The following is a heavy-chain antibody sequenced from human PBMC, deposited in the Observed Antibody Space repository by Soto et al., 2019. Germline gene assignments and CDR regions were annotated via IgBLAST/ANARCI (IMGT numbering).Heavy chain of an antibody. CDR2: ISGYNGDT. CDR3: SKNGQPPYYYYGLDV. Sequence: QGHLVQSGAEVKKPGTSVKVSCKASGYTFTRYGISWVRQAPGHGLEWMGWISGYNGDTNYAQNLQGRVTMTIDTSTSTAYVELRSLTSDDTAVYYCSKNGQPPYYYYGLDVWGQGTTVTVSS. D-gene: IGHD2-8*01. V-gene: IGHV1-18*01. J-gene: IGHJ6*02. CDR1: GYTFTRYG.